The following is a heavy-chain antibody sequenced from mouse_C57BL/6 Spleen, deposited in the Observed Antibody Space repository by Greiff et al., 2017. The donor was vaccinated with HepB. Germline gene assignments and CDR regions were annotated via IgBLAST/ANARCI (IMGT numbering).Heavy chain of an antibody. CDR3: TRAFYYYGSSYWYFDV. CDR2: IRNKANNHAT. CDR1: GFTFSDAW. D-gene: IGHD1-1*01. J-gene: IGHJ1*03. Sequence: EVMLVESGGGLVQPGGSMKLSCAASGFTFSDAWMDWVRQSPEKGLEWVAEIRNKANNHATYYAESVKGRFTISRDDSKSSVYLQMNSLRAEDTGIYYCTRAFYYYGSSYWYFDVWGTGTTVTVSS. V-gene: IGHV6-6*01.